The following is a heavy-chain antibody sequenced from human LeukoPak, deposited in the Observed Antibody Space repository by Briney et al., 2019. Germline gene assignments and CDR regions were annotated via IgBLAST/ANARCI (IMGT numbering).Heavy chain of an antibody. CDR3: ARGQGATLIEMATITPWGY. Sequence: GASVKVSCKASGYTFTGYFIHWVRQAPGQGLEWMGWINPNSGGTNYAQKFQGRVTMTRDTSISTAYMELSRLRSDDTAVYYCARGQGATLIEMATITPWGYWGQGTLVTVSS. V-gene: IGHV1-2*02. CDR1: GYTFTGYF. CDR2: INPNSGGT. D-gene: IGHD5-24*01. J-gene: IGHJ4*02.